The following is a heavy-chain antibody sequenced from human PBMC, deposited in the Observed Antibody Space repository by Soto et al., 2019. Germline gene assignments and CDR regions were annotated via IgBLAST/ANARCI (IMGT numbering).Heavy chain of an antibody. CDR3: ARLVSARPTRALSHD. J-gene: IGHJ4*02. V-gene: IGHV4-39*01. CDR1: GGSISTISYC. D-gene: IGHD6-6*01. CDR2: STYSGST. Sequence: QLQLQESGPGLVKPSETLSLTCTVSGGSISTISYCWGWIRQPPGKGLEWIGGSTYSGSTFYNPSLKRRVTISVDTSTSQFSLRLNSVTAADTAVYYCARLVSARPTRALSHDWGKGKLVTVSS.